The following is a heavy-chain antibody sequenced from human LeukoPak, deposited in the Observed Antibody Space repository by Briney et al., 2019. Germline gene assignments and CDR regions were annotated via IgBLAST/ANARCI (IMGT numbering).Heavy chain of an antibody. CDR1: GFPFSSYY. CDR2: ISSNSSYI. Sequence: GGTLRLSCAASGFPFSSYYTIWVRQPSGKGLEWVASISSNSSYIFYADAVKGRYTISRDNAKNTLYLQMNGLSAEDTAVYYCARDLYGDYVPICNYWGQGTLVTVSS. V-gene: IGHV3-21*01. D-gene: IGHD4-17*01. CDR3: ARDLYGDYVPICNY. J-gene: IGHJ4*02.